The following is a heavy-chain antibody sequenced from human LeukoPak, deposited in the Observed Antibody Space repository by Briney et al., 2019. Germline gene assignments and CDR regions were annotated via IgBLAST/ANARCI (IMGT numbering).Heavy chain of an antibody. Sequence: PGGSLSLSCAASGFTFSSYDMHWVRQPTGKGLEWVSAIGTAGDPYYPDSVKGRFTISRENAKNSLYLQMNSLRAGDTAVYYCAREGGGDRRGAFDIWGQGTMVTVSS. CDR1: GFTFSSYD. CDR2: IGTAGDP. D-gene: IGHD2-21*02. CDR3: AREGGGDRRGAFDI. J-gene: IGHJ3*02. V-gene: IGHV3-13*05.